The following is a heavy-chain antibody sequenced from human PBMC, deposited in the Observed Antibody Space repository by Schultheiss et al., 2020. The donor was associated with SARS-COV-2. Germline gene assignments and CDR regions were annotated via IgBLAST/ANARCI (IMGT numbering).Heavy chain of an antibody. D-gene: IGHD2-21*01. CDR1: GFTFSSYA. CDR2: ISGSGGST. Sequence: GESLKISCAASGFTFSSYAMTWVRQAPGKGLEWVSAISGSGGSTYYADSVKGRFTISRDNSKNTLYLQMNSLRAEDTAVYYCAKAVCGGDCYGMDVWGQGTTVTVSS. CDR3: AKAVCGGDCYGMDV. V-gene: IGHV3-23*01. J-gene: IGHJ6*02.